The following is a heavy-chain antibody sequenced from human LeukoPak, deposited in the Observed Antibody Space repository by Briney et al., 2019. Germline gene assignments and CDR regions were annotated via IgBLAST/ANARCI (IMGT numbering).Heavy chain of an antibody. CDR3: ARVRGYGVTADY. CDR1: GGSFSGYY. J-gene: IGHJ4*02. V-gene: IGHV4-34*01. CDR2: INHSGST. Sequence: PSETLSLTCAVYGGSFSGYYWSWIRQPPGKGLEWIGEINHSGSTNYNPSLKSRVTISVDTSKNQFSLKLSSVTAADTAVCYCARVRGYGVTADYWGQGTLVTVSS. D-gene: IGHD5-12*01.